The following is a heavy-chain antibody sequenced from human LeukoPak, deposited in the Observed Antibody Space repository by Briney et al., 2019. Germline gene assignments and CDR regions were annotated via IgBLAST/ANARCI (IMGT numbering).Heavy chain of an antibody. V-gene: IGHV3-7*01. CDR3: ARGSRNHYDGSGYYSY. CDR1: GFTFSSYW. Sequence: QTGGSLRLSCAASGFTFSSYWMSWVRQAPGKGLEWVANIKQDGSEKYYVDSVKGGFTISRDNSKNTLYLQMGSLRAEDMAVYYCARGSRNHYDGSGYYSYWGQGTLVTVSS. D-gene: IGHD3-22*01. J-gene: IGHJ4*02. CDR2: IKQDGSEK.